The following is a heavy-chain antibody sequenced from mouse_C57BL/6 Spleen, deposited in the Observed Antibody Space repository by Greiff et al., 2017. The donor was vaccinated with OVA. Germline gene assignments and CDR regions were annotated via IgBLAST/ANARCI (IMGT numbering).Heavy chain of an antibody. D-gene: IGHD2-3*01. J-gene: IGHJ2*01. CDR2: ISDGGSYT. V-gene: IGHV5-4*01. CDR3: AREDGYYFGY. CDR1: GFTFSSYA. Sequence: EVQRVESGGGLVKPGGSLKLSCAASGFTFSSYAMSWVRQTPEKRLEWVATISDGGSYTYYPDNVKGRFTISRDNAKNNLYLQMSHLKSEDTAMYYCAREDGYYFGYWGQGATLSVSS.